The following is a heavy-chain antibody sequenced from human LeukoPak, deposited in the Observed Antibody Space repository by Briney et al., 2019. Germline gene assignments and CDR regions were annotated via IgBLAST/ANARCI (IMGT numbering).Heavy chain of an antibody. V-gene: IGHV3-49*03. CDR1: GFTFGDYA. D-gene: IGHD3-9*01. Sequence: GRSLRLSCTASGFTFGDYATSWFRQAPGKGLEWVGFIRSKAYGGTTEYGASVKGRFTISRDDSKSIAYLQMNSLKTEDTAVYYCTREGHDILTGYYMTIDYWGQGTLVTVSS. J-gene: IGHJ4*02. CDR3: TREGHDILTGYYMTIDY. CDR2: IRSKAYGGTT.